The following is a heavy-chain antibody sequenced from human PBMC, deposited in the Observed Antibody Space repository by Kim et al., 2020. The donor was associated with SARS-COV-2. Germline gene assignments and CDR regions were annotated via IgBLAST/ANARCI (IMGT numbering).Heavy chain of an antibody. CDR3: VKGWGGDY. V-gene: IGHV3-64D*06. CDR2: INHNGGST. Sequence: GGSLRLSCSASGFTFSSYAMHWVRQAPGKGLEYVSAINHNGGSTHYADSVKGRFTISRDNSKNTLYLQMSSLRADDTAVYYCVKGWGGDYWGQGTLVTVSS. J-gene: IGHJ4*02. D-gene: IGHD1-26*01. CDR1: GFTFSSYA.